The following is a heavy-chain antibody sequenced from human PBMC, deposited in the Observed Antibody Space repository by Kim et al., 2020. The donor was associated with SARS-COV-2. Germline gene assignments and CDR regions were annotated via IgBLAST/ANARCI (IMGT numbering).Heavy chain of an antibody. D-gene: IGHD6-19*01. J-gene: IGHJ4*02. V-gene: IGHV3-7*01. Sequence: YVESVEGRFTISRDNAKNSLYLQMNSLRAEDTAVYYCARDRRSSGWYSDYWGQGTLVTVSS. CDR3: ARDRRSSGWYSDY.